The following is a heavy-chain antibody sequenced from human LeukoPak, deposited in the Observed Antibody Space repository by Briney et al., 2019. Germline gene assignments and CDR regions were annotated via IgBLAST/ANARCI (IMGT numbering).Heavy chain of an antibody. CDR3: ARHPQVVVIGSFDY. D-gene: IGHD3-22*01. V-gene: IGHV4-39*01. Sequence: SETLSLTCTVSGGSIGSSSYYWGWIRQPPGKGLEWIGSIYYSGSTYYNPSLKSRVTISVDTSKNQFSLKLSSVTAADTAVYYCARHPQVVVIGSFDYWGQGTLVTVSS. CDR2: IYYSGST. CDR1: GGSIGSSSYY. J-gene: IGHJ4*02.